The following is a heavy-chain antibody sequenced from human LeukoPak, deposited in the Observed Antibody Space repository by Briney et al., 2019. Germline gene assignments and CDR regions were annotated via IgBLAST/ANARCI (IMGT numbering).Heavy chain of an antibody. V-gene: IGHV1-18*01. CDR2: ISAYNGNT. CDR3: AAGGFLEWFTHVYYFDY. D-gene: IGHD3-3*01. Sequence: GASVKVSCKASGYTFTRYGISWVRQAPGQGLEWMGWISAYNGNTNYAQKLQGRVTITADESTSTAYMELSSLRSEDTAVYYCAAGGFLEWFTHVYYFDYWGQGTLVTVSS. J-gene: IGHJ4*02. CDR1: GYTFTRYG.